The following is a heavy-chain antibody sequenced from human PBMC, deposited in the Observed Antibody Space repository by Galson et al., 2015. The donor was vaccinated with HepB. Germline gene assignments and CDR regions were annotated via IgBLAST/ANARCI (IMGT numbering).Heavy chain of an antibody. J-gene: IGHJ4*02. Sequence: SVKVSCKASGYTFIDYDVNWVRQATGQGLEWMGWMNPNNGRTDYARKFRGRVTMTRDTSINTAYLELSSLRSEDTALYYCARGREGIDWGQGTLVTVSS. CDR3: ARGREGID. V-gene: IGHV1-8*01. CDR1: GYTFIDYD. CDR2: MNPNNGRT.